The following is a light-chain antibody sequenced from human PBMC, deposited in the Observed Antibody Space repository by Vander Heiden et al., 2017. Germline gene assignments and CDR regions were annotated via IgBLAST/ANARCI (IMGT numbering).Light chain of an antibody. Sequence: QMPQSPSSLSASVGDRVTITCRASQSIRSYLNWYQQKPGKAPKRLIYAASSLQSGVPSRFSGSGSGTDFTLTISSLQPEDFATYYCLQSYSTLLTFGGGTKVEIK. V-gene: IGKV1-39*01. J-gene: IGKJ4*01. CDR3: LQSYSTLLT. CDR2: AAS. CDR1: QSIRSY.